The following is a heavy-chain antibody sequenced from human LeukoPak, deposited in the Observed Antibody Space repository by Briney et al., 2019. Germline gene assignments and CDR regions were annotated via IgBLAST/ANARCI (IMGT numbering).Heavy chain of an antibody. CDR3: ALPYGDGAFDY. CDR2: INAGNGNT. J-gene: IGHJ4*02. Sequence: ASVKVSCKASGYTFTSYAMHWVRQAPGQRLEWMGWINAGNGNTKYSQKFQGRVTITRDTSASTAYMELSSLRPEDTAVYYCALPYGDGAFDYWGQGTLVTVPS. CDR1: GYTFTSYA. V-gene: IGHV1-3*01. D-gene: IGHD4-17*01.